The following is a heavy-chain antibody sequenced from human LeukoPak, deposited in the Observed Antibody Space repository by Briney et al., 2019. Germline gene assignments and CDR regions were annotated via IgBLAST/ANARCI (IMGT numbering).Heavy chain of an antibody. Sequence: GSLRLSCAASGFTFSSYSISWVRQAPGKGLEWVSAIRGSGGSTYYADSVKGRFTISRDNSKNTLYLQMNSLRAEDTAVYYCAKSPAVHTAMAGVFDYWGQGTLVTVSS. D-gene: IGHD5-18*01. CDR2: IRGSGGST. CDR3: AKSPAVHTAMAGVFDY. J-gene: IGHJ4*02. CDR1: GFTFSSYS. V-gene: IGHV3-23*01.